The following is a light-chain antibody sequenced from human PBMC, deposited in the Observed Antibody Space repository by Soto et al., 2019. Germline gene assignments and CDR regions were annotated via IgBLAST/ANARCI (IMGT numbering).Light chain of an antibody. V-gene: IGLV2-14*01. Sequence: QSVLTQPVSVSASPGQSISISCAGTSSDIGKYDYVSWYQHHPGNAPKLVISAVSRRSSGISDRFSGSKSGNTATLTISALQAEDEADYYCASYTSSTTQVFGGGTKVTVL. J-gene: IGLJ3*02. CDR3: ASYTSSTTQV. CDR1: SSDIGKYDY. CDR2: AVS.